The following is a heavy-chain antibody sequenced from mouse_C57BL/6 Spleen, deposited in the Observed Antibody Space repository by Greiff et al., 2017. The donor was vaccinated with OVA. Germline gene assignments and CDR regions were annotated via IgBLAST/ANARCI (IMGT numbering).Heavy chain of an antibody. CDR1: GYAFSSYW. V-gene: IGHV1-80*01. CDR2: IYPGDGDT. CDR3: ARYTAVARSIDY. J-gene: IGHJ4*01. Sequence: VQLQQSGAELVKPGASVKISCKASGYAFSSYWMNWVKQRPGKGLEWIGQIYPGDGDTNYNGKFKGKATLTADKSSSTAYMQLSSLTSEDSAVYFCARYTAVARSIDYWGQGTSVTVSS. D-gene: IGHD1-1*01.